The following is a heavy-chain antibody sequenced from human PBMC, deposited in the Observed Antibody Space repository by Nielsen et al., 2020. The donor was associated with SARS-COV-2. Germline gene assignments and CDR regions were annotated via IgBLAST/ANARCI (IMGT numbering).Heavy chain of an antibody. CDR1: GGSISSSSYY. V-gene: IGHV4-39*07. CDR2: IYYSGST. Sequence: SETLSLTCTVSGGSISSSSYYWGWIRQPPGKGLEWIGSIYYSGSTYYNPSLKSRVTISVDTSKNQFSLKLSSVTAADTAVYYCARDSRTTMMTPNAFDIWGQGTMVTVSS. J-gene: IGHJ3*02. D-gene: IGHD3-22*01. CDR3: ARDSRTTMMTPNAFDI.